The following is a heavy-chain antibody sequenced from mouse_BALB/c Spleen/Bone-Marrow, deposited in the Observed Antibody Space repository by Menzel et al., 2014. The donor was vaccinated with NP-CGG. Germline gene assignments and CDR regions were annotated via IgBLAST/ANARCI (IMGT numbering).Heavy chain of an antibody. D-gene: IGHD2-3*01. J-gene: IGHJ4*01. V-gene: IGHV1-18*01. CDR1: GYSFTGYT. CDR3: ARWNDGYSLYYYAMDY. Sequence: VQLQQSGPELVKPGASMKISCKASGYSFTGYTMNWVKQSHGKNLEWIGLINPYNGGTSYNQKFTGKATLTVDKSSSTAYMELLSLTSEDSAVYFCARWNDGYSLYYYAMDYWGQGTSVTVSS. CDR2: INPYNGGT.